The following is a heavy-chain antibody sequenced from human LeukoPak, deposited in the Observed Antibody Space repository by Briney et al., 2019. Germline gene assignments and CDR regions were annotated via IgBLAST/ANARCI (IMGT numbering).Heavy chain of an antibody. CDR2: MYDRGNI. J-gene: IGHJ4*02. V-gene: IGHV4-59*02. Sequence: PSETLSLTCTVSGGPVSGYYWSWIRQPPGKGLEWIGYMYDRGNINYNPSLKSRVTLSQDMSKNQLSLKLRSVTAADSAVYYCAATIKRDYGDTNLHYWGQGVLVTVSS. CDR3: AATIKRDYGDTNLHY. D-gene: IGHD4-17*01. CDR1: GGPVSGYY.